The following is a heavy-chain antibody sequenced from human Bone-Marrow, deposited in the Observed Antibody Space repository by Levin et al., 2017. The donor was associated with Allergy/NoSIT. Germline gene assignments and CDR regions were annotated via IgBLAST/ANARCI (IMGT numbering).Heavy chain of an antibody. J-gene: IGHJ4*02. CDR3: ARGGACPDY. V-gene: IGHV4-30-4*01. CDR1: GGSISSGDYH. CDR2: IYYSGSVYNSGSS. Sequence: ASETLSLTCTVSGGSISSGDYHWSWIRQSPGKGLEWIGYIYYSGSVYNSGSSYYNPSLKSRVSMSVDTSKNQFSLKLTSVTAADTAVYYCARGGACPDYWGQGTLVTVSS.